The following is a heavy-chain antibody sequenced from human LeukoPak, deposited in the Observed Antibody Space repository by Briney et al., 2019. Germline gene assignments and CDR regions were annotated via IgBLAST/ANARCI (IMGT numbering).Heavy chain of an antibody. J-gene: IGHJ4*02. CDR3: ARAELLWFGGLPGSIDY. CDR2: INPNSGGT. CDR1: GYTFTGYY. V-gene: IGHV1-2*02. D-gene: IGHD3-10*01. Sequence: ASVKVSCKASGYTFTGYYMHWVRQAPGQGLEWMGWINPNSGGTNYAQKFQGRVTMTRDTSISTAYMELSRLRSDDTGVYYCARAELLWFGGLPGSIDYWGQGTLVTVSS.